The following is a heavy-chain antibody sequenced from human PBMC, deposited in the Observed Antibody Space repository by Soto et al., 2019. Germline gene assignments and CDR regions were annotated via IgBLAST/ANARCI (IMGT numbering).Heavy chain of an antibody. J-gene: IGHJ3*02. CDR2: TRNQANSYTT. CDR1: GFTFSDHY. CDR3: AREVYGDFDACDI. V-gene: IGHV3-72*01. D-gene: IGHD4-17*01. Sequence: EVQLVESGGGLVQPGGSLRLSCAASGFTFSDHYMDWVRQAPGKGLEWVGRTRNQANSYTTEYAASVKGRFTISRDDSKNSLYLQMNSLKTEDTAVYYCAREVYGDFDACDIWGQGTMVTVSS.